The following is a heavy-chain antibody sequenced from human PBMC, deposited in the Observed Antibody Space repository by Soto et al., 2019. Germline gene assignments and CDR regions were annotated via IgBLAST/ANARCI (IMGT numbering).Heavy chain of an antibody. CDR2: ISGSGGST. J-gene: IGHJ5*02. CDR1: GFPFSSYS. CDR3: AKDRSTYYLVPPFDP. D-gene: IGHD3-10*01. V-gene: IGHV3-23*01. Sequence: PGGSLRLSCAASGFPFSSYSMNWVRQAPGKGLEWVSAISGSGGSTYYADSVKGRFTISRDNSKNTLYLQMNSLRAEDTAVYYCAKDRSTYYLVPPFDPWGQGTLVTVSS.